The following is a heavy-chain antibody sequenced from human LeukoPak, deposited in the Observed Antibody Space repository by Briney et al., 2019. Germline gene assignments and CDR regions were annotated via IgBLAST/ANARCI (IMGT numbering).Heavy chain of an antibody. Sequence: ASVKVSCKASGYTFTSYYMHWVRQAPGQGLEWMGIINPSGGSTSYAQKFQGRVTMTRGMSTSTVYMELSSLRSEDTAVYYCAKGYGWEASYYYYYMDVWGKGTTVTISS. CDR1: GYTFTSYY. CDR2: INPSGGST. J-gene: IGHJ6*03. V-gene: IGHV1-46*01. CDR3: AKGYGWEASYYYYYMDV. D-gene: IGHD1-26*01.